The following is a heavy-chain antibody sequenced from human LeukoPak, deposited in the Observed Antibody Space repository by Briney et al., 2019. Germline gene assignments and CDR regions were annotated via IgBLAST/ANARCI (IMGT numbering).Heavy chain of an antibody. CDR1: GYSFTTYW. J-gene: IGHJ4*02. CDR2: IYPGDSDT. D-gene: IGHD2-2*01. Sequence: GESLKISCKGSGYSFTTYWIAWVRQMPGKGLEWMGIIYPGDSDTRYSPSFQGQVTISADKSISTAYLQWSSLKASDTAMYYCARHEPGYCGSTSCYEPIDYWGQGTLVTVSS. V-gene: IGHV5-51*01. CDR3: ARHEPGYCGSTSCYEPIDY.